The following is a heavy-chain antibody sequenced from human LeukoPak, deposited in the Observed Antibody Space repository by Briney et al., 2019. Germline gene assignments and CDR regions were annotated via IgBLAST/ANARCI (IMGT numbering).Heavy chain of an antibody. Sequence: AGGSLRLSCAASGFSFSSYWMNWVRQVPGKGLEWVANIKQDGSQKYYVDSVKGRFTVSRDNAKNSLYLQMNSLRAEDTAVYYCARDPPSLSCVDVWGKGTTVPVSS. CDR3: ARDPPSLSCVDV. CDR1: GFSFSSYW. J-gene: IGHJ6*04. CDR2: IKQDGSQK. V-gene: IGHV3-7*01. D-gene: IGHD3-10*01.